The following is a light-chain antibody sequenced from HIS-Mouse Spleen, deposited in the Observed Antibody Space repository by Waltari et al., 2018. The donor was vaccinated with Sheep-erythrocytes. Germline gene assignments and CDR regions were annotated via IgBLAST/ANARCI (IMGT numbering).Light chain of an antibody. V-gene: IGLV2-11*01. CDR1: SSDVGGYNY. Sequence: QSALTQPPSVSGSPGQSVTISCTGTSSDVGGYNYASWYQQHPGKAPKLMIYDVSKRPSGVPDRFSGSKSGNTASLTISGLQAEDEADYYCCSYAGSYTWVFGGGTKLTVL. J-gene: IGLJ3*02. CDR3: CSYAGSYTWV. CDR2: DVS.